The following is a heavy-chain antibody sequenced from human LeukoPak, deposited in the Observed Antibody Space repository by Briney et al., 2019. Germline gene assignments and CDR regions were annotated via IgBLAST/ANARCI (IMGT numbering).Heavy chain of an antibody. Sequence: HSGGSLRLSCAASGFTFSDYSMSWVRQAPGKGLEWISYISSSSNSIYYSDSVKGRFTISRDNAKNSLYLQMNSLRAEDTAVYYCATYSSSNGREFQYWGQGTLVTVSS. CDR3: ATYSSSNGREFQY. CDR1: GFTFSDYS. J-gene: IGHJ1*01. CDR2: ISSSSNSI. V-gene: IGHV3-48*01. D-gene: IGHD2-2*01.